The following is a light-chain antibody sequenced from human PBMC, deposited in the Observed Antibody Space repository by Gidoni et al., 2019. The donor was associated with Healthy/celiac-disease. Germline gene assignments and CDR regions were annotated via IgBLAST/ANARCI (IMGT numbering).Light chain of an antibody. CDR1: SSDVGGYNY. Sequence: QSALTQPASVSGSPGQSITISCTGTSSDVGGYNYVSWYQQHPGKAPQLLIYDVTIRPPGVSNRFSGSKSGNTASLTISGLQAEDEADYYCSSYTSSSTPVVFGGGTKLTVL. CDR3: SSYTSSSTPVV. J-gene: IGLJ2*01. CDR2: DVT. V-gene: IGLV2-14*01.